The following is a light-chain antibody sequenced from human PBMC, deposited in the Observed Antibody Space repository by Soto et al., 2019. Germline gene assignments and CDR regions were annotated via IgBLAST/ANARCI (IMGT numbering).Light chain of an antibody. CDR2: LEGSGSY. Sequence: QLVLTQSSSASASLGSSVKRTCTLSSGHSSYIIAWHQQQPGKAPRYLMKLEGSGSYNKGSGVPDRFSRSSSGADRYLTLSNLQSEDEADYSCETWDSNTWVFGGGTKHTV. V-gene: IGLV4-60*03. CDR3: ETWDSNTWV. J-gene: IGLJ3*02. CDR1: SGHSSYI.